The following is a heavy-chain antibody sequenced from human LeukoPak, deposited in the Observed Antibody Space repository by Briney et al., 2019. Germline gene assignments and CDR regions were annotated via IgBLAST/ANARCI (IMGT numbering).Heavy chain of an antibody. D-gene: IGHD2-2*01. Sequence: SQTLSLTCAISGDSVSSNSAAWNWIRQSPSRGLEWLGRTYYRSKWYNDYAVSVKSRITINPDTSKNQFSLQLNSVTPEDTAVYYCARDIARGPTSHCFCGMDGWGQGTTGTVS. CDR2: TYYRSKWYN. CDR3: ARDIARGPTSHCFCGMDG. V-gene: IGHV6-1*01. J-gene: IGHJ6*02. CDR1: GDSVSSNSAA.